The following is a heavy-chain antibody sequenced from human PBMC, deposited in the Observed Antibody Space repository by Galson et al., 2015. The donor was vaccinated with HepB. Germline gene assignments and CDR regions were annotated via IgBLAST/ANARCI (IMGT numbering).Heavy chain of an antibody. CDR2: ISSSSSTI. CDR1: GFTFSSYS. Sequence: SLRLSCAASGFTFSSYSMNWVRQAPGKGLEWVSYISSSSSTIYYADSVKGRFTISRDNAKNSLYLQMNSLRDEDTAVYYCARGGDTTGNTPPSFYYYGMDVWGQGTTVTVSS. CDR3: ARGGDTTGNTPPSFYYYGMDV. J-gene: IGHJ6*02. V-gene: IGHV3-48*02. D-gene: IGHD4-17*01.